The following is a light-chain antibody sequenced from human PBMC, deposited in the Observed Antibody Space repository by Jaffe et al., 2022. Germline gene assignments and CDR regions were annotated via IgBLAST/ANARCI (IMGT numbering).Light chain of an antibody. J-gene: IGLJ1*01. Sequence: QSALTQPASVSGSPGQSITISCTGTSSDVGGYNYVSWYQQHPGKAPKLMIYDVSNRPSGVSNRFSGSKSGNTASLTISGLQAEDEADYYCSSYTSSSTSSYVFGTGTKVTVL. CDR2: DVS. V-gene: IGLV2-14*03. CDR1: SSDVGGYNY. CDR3: SSYTSSSTSSYV.